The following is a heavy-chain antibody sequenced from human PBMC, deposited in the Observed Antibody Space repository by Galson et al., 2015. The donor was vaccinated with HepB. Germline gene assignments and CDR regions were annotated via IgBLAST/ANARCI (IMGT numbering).Heavy chain of an antibody. J-gene: IGHJ4*02. D-gene: IGHD6-19*01. V-gene: IGHV3-23*01. Sequence: SLRLSCAASGFTFSSYAMSWVRQAPGKGLEWVSVIRGGGGRTYYVDSVKGRFTSSRDNSKNTLYLQMNSLRAEDTAVYYCAKEAAVADSFDYWGQGTLVTVSS. CDR3: AKEAAVADSFDY. CDR1: GFTFSSYA. CDR2: IRGGGGRT.